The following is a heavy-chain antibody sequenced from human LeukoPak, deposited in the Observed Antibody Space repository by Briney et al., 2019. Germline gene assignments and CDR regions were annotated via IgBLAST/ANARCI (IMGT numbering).Heavy chain of an antibody. D-gene: IGHD3-9*01. CDR1: GFTFSNYA. Sequence: GGSLRLSCAATGFTFSNYAIHWDRQAPGKGLEWVAFISDDGSRQHYADSVKGRSTISRDNSKNTLNLQMNSLRAEDTAVYYCARDGIRGILTDWGQGTLVTVSS. V-gene: IGHV3-30-3*01. CDR3: ARDGIRGILTD. J-gene: IGHJ4*02. CDR2: ISDDGSRQ.